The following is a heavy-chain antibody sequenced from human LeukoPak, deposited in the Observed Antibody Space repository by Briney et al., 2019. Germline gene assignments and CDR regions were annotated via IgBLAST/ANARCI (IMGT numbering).Heavy chain of an antibody. CDR3: ARGGDYSGYDY. V-gene: IGHV3-33*01. CDR1: GFTFSRYG. CDR2: IWYDGSNK. Sequence: GGSLRLSCTASGFTFSRYGMHWVRQAPGKGLEWVAAIWYDGSNKHYADSVEGRFPISRDNSKNTVYLQMSSLRAEDTALYYCARGGDYSGYDYWGQGTLVTVSS. D-gene: IGHD1-26*01. J-gene: IGHJ4*02.